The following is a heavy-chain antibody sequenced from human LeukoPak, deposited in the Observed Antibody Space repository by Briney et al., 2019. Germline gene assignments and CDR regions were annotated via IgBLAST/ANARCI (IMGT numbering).Heavy chain of an antibody. CDR2: IYYSGST. Sequence: PSEPLSLTCGVDGASFTGQYWSWIRKPPGKGLDWIGYIYYSGSTNYNPSLKSRVTISVDTSKNQFSLKLSSVTAADTAVYYCARTGGKRWLQGYSDYWGQGTLVTVSS. CDR3: ARTGGKRWLQGYSDY. J-gene: IGHJ4*02. CDR1: GASFTGQY. D-gene: IGHD5-24*01. V-gene: IGHV4-59*11.